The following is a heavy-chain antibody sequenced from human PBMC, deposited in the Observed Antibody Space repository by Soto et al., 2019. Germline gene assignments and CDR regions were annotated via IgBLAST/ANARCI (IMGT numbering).Heavy chain of an antibody. Sequence: SETLSLTCTVSGGSVSSGSYYWSWIRQPPGKGLEWIGYIYYSGSTNYNPSLKSRVTISVDTSKNQFSLKLSSVIAADTAVYYWARVSASYSSGWYWFDPWGQGTLVTVSS. D-gene: IGHD6-19*01. V-gene: IGHV4-61*01. J-gene: IGHJ5*02. CDR1: GGSVSSGSYY. CDR2: IYYSGST. CDR3: ARVSASYSSGWYWFDP.